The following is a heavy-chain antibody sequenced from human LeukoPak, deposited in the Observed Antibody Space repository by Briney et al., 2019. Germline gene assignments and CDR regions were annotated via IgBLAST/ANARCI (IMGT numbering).Heavy chain of an antibody. CDR1: GYTFTGYY. D-gene: IGHD3-22*01. Sequence: ASVKVSCKASGYTFTGYYMHWVRQAPGQGLEWMGIINPSGGSTSYAQKFQGRVTMTRDTSTSTVYMELSSLRSEDTAVYYCARDCFMFYDSSGYYPVYYYYGMDVWGQGTTVTVSS. CDR3: ARDCFMFYDSSGYYPVYYYYGMDV. V-gene: IGHV1-46*01. CDR2: INPSGGST. J-gene: IGHJ6*02.